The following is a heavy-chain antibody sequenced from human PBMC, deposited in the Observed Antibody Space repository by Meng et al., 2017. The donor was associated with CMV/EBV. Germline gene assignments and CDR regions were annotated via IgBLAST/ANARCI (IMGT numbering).Heavy chain of an antibody. CDR3: ARGNYQYYAMDV. CDR2: VYYTGKT. Sequence: GSLRLSCSASGDSVTSGRYFWSWLRRPPGKGLEWIGYVYYTGKTNYNSSLKSRVTISLDTSQKQFSLKLKSVTAADTAVYYCARGNYQYYAMDVWGQGTTVTVSS. V-gene: IGHV4-61*01. J-gene: IGHJ6*02. CDR1: GDSVTSGRYF.